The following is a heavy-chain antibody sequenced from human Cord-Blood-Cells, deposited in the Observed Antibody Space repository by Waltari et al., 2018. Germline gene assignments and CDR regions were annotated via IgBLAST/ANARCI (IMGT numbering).Heavy chain of an antibody. J-gene: IGHJ6*02. CDR2: INHSGST. CDR1: GGSFSGYY. D-gene: IGHD4-17*01. Sequence: QVQLQQWGAGLLKPSETLSLTCAVYGGSFSGYYWSWIRQHRGQGLEWIGEINHSGSTNYNPSLKSRVTISVDTSKNQFSLKLSSVTAADTAVYYCARGYGGFSYYYYYYGMDVWGQGTTVTVSS. CDR3: ARGYGGFSYYYYYYGMDV. V-gene: IGHV4-34*01.